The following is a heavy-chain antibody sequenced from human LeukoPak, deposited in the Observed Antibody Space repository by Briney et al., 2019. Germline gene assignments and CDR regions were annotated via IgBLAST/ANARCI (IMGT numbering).Heavy chain of an antibody. V-gene: IGHV1-2*02. D-gene: IGHD3-22*01. Sequence: ASVKVSCKASGYTFTGYYMHWVRQAPGQGLEWMGWINPNSGGTNYAQKFQGRVTMTRDSSISTAYMELSGLRSDDTAVYYCARDSPHSDSSGSHYWGQGTLVTVSS. CDR3: ARDSPHSDSSGSHY. J-gene: IGHJ4*02. CDR2: INPNSGGT. CDR1: GYTFTGYY.